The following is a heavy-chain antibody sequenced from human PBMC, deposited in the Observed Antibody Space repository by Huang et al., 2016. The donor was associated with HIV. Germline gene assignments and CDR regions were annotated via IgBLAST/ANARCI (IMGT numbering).Heavy chain of an antibody. Sequence: EVQLVESGGGLAQPGGSLRLSCVASGYTFSTYSRNWVRPAPGKGLELVSYISKTSGATSYAESVKGRFTVSRDNVKNSLYLQMNRLRVEDTAMYYCVRDSSSGLQLRYWGQGALVIVS. J-gene: IGHJ4*02. V-gene: IGHV3-48*01. D-gene: IGHD3-22*01. CDR2: ISKTSGAT. CDR1: GYTFSTYS. CDR3: VRDSSSGLQLRY.